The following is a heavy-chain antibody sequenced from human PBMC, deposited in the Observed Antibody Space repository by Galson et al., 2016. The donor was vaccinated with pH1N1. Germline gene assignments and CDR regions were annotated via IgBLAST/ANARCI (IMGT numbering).Heavy chain of an antibody. V-gene: IGHV3-23*01. CDR1: GFSFSTYW. Sequence: SLRLSCAASGFSFSTYWMHWVRQPAGKGLECVSTITGSGGGTYYADSVKGRFTFSRDNSKNTLYQQMNSLRAKDTAVYYCAEAPTVTANGRTYFDYWGQGVRVIVSS. J-gene: IGHJ4*02. CDR2: ITGSGGGT. D-gene: IGHD4-11*01. CDR3: AEAPTVTANGRTYFDY.